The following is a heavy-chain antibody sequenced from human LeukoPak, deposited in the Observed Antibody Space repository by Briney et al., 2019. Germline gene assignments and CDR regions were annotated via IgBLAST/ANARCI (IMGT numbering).Heavy chain of an antibody. CDR3: AAVGEWLSNAFNI. V-gene: IGHV3-15*01. CDR2: IKSRGDGETR. Sequence: PGGSLRLSCAASGFTFSIAWMSWVRQAPGKGLEWVGRIKSRGDGETRDYAAPVKDRFIISRDDSKNTLYLQMDSLRTEDTAIYYCAAVGEWLSNAFNIWGQGTLVTVSA. D-gene: IGHD3-3*01. CDR1: GFTFSIAW. J-gene: IGHJ3*02.